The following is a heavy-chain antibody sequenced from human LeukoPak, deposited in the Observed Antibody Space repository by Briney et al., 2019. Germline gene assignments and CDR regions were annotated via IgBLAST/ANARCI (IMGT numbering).Heavy chain of an antibody. Sequence: PGGSLRLSCATSGFIFSSDSMIWVRQAPGKGLEWVSSISSTGAYIYYADSLKGRFTISRDNAKNSLYLQMNSLRADDTAVYYCARLGRFGALLPYYYYMDVWGKGTTVTVSS. CDR2: ISSTGAYI. CDR1: GFIFSSDS. V-gene: IGHV3-21*01. J-gene: IGHJ6*03. D-gene: IGHD3-10*01. CDR3: ARLGRFGALLPYYYYMDV.